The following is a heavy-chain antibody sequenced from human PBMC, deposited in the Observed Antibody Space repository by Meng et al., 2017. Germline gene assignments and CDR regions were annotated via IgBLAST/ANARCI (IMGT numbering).Heavy chain of an antibody. CDR2: IYYSGST. D-gene: IGHD3-22*01. J-gene: IGHJ4*02. CDR3: ARDPGYYYDSSGYYELGYFDY. Sequence: GSLRLSCTVSGCSISSYYWSWIRQPPGKGLEWIGYIYYSGSTNYNPSLKSRVTISVDTSKNQFSLKLSSVTAADTAVYYCARDPGYYYDSSGYYELGYFDYWGQGTLVTVSS. CDR1: GCSISSYY. V-gene: IGHV4-59*01.